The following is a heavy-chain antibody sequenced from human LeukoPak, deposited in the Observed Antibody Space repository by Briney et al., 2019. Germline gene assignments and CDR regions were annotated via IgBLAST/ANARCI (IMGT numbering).Heavy chain of an antibody. Sequence: SGPALVKPTQTLTLTCTFSGFSLSTSGVGVGGIRQPPGKALEWLALIHWNDDKRYSPSLKSRLAITKDTSKDQVVLTMTNMDPVDTGTYYCAHRPAAMYDSSGYYLDAFDIWGQGTMVTVPS. CDR1: GFSLSTSGVG. J-gene: IGHJ3*02. D-gene: IGHD3-22*01. CDR2: IHWNDDK. CDR3: AHRPAAMYDSSGYYLDAFDI. V-gene: IGHV2-5*01.